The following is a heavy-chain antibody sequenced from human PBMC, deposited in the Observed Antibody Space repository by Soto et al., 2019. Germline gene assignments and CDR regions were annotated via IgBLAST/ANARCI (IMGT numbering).Heavy chain of an antibody. J-gene: IGHJ6*02. D-gene: IGHD3-9*01. CDR3: AKDGVLRYFDWLSPYYYYGMDV. CDR1: GFTFSIYA. V-gene: IGHV3-23*01. Sequence: GGSLRLSCAASGFTFSIYAMSWVRHAPGKGLEWVSAISGSGGSTYYADSVKGRFTISRDNSKNTLYLQMNSLRAEDTAVYYCAKDGVLRYFDWLSPYYYYGMDVWGQGTTVTVSS. CDR2: ISGSGGST.